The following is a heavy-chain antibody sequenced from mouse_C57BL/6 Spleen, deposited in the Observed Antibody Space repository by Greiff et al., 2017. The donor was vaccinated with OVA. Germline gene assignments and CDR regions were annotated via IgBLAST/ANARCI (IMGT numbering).Heavy chain of an antibody. J-gene: IGHJ2*01. Sequence: VQLKQSVAELVRPGASVKLSCTASGFNIKNTYMHWVKQRPEQGLEWIGRIDPANGNTKYAPKFQGKATITADTSSNTAYLQLSSLTSEDTAIYYCARSKDYYGSSYGGYFDYWGQGTTLTVSS. V-gene: IGHV14-3*01. CDR1: GFNIKNTY. CDR2: IDPANGNT. D-gene: IGHD1-1*01. CDR3: ARSKDYYGSSYGGYFDY.